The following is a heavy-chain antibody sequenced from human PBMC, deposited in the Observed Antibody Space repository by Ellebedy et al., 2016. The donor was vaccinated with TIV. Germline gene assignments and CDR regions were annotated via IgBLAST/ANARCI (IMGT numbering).Heavy chain of an antibody. V-gene: IGHV1-69*04. J-gene: IGHJ4*02. Sequence: SVKVSXXASGGTFSSYAISWVRQAPGQGLEWMGRIIPILGIANYAQKFQGRVTITADKSTSTAYMELSSLRSEDTAVYYCARDRAAWRRDQVYFDYWGQGTLVTVSS. D-gene: IGHD2-2*01. CDR1: GGTFSSYA. CDR2: IIPILGIA. CDR3: ARDRAAWRRDQVYFDY.